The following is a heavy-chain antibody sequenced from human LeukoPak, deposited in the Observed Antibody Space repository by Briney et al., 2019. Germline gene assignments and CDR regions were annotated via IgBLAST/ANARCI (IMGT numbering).Heavy chain of an antibody. J-gene: IGHJ4*02. Sequence: PGGSLRLSCAASGFTFSSYGMHWVRQAPGKGLEWVAFIRYDGSNKYYADSVKGRFTISRDNSKNTLYLQMNSLRAEDTAVYYCAKDGGGIYYDSSGYTLGYWGQGTLVTVSS. V-gene: IGHV3-30*02. D-gene: IGHD3-22*01. CDR2: IRYDGSNK. CDR3: AKDGGGIYYDSSGYTLGY. CDR1: GFTFSSYG.